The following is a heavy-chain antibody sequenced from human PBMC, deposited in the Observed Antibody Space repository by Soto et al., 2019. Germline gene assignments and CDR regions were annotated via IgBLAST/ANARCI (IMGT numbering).Heavy chain of an antibody. CDR2: INPYIGDT. CDR1: GYTFTNYR. J-gene: IGHJ1*01. D-gene: IGHD6-13*01. CDR3: ARGPHMSSPYKYFQD. Sequence: QVQLVQSGAEVKKPGASVKVSCKASGYTFTNYRINWVRQAPGQGLEWMGWINPYIGDTYYTQKLQGRVTMTTDTSTTTAYMELRSLRSDDTAVYYCARGPHMSSPYKYFQDWGQGTLVTVSS. V-gene: IGHV1-18*01.